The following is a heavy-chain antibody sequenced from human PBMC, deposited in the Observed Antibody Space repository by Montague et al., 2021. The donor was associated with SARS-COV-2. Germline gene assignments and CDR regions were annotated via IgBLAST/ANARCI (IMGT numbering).Heavy chain of an antibody. V-gene: IGHV5-10-1*01. CDR2: IDPSDSNA. J-gene: IGHJ4*02. Sequence: QSGSEVKKPGESLRISCKGSGYSFTTYWINWVRQMPGKGLEWMGXIDPSDSNAYYSPSFQGHVTISVDKSIGTAYLQWSSLKASDTAMFYCATPDYWGQGTLVTVSS. CDR3: ATPDY. CDR1: GYSFTTYW.